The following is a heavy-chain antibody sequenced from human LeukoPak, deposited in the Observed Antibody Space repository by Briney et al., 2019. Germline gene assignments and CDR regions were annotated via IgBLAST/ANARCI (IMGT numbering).Heavy chain of an antibody. D-gene: IGHD1-14*01. CDR1: GFSLNTRQMC. CDR2: IDWDDEM. Sequence: SGPALVKPTQTLTLTCTFSGFSLNTRQMCVVWIRQSPGKALEWLARIDWDDEMFYSKSLRTRLSIPKDTSKNQVVLTVNNMYPVDTGIYYCARMTPDSPSFDFWGQGILVTVSS. CDR3: ARMTPDSPSFDF. V-gene: IGHV2-70*17. J-gene: IGHJ4*02.